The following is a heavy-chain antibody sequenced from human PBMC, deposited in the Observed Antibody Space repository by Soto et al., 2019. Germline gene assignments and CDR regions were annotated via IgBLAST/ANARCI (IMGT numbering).Heavy chain of an antibody. V-gene: IGHV4-34*01. Sequence: SETLSLTCAVYGGSFSGYFWSWIRQPPGKGLEWIGEINHSGSTNYNPSLKSRVTMSVDTSKNQFSLKLSSVTAADTAVYYCARGEQIIDYWGQGTLVTVSS. CDR1: GGSFSGYF. J-gene: IGHJ4*02. CDR2: INHSGST. CDR3: ARGEQIIDY.